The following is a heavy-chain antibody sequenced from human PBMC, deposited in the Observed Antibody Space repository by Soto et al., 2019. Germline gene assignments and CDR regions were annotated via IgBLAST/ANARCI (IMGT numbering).Heavy chain of an antibody. J-gene: IGHJ4*02. D-gene: IGHD3-22*01. CDR2: IKSKTDGGTT. CDR3: TTSIPLDYYYDSSGYSDY. V-gene: IGHV3-15*07. Sequence: EVQLVESGGGLVKPGGSLRLSCAASGFTFSNAWMNWVRQAPGKGLEWVGRIKSKTDGGTTDYAAPVKGRFTISRDDSKNTLYLQMDSLKTEDTAVYYCTTSIPLDYYYDSSGYSDYWGQGTLVTVSS. CDR1: GFTFSNAW.